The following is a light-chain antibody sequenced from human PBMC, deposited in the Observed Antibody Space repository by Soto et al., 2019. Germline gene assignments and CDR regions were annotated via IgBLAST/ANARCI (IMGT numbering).Light chain of an antibody. CDR2: DTS. Sequence: EIVLMQSPGTLSLSPGEGATLSCRASQSVNSNYLAWYQQKPGQAPTVLIFDTSRRATGVPDRFSGSGSGTDFTLTITGLQPDDFATYYCQNYNGPPWTFGQGTKVEIK. J-gene: IGKJ1*01. CDR3: QNYNGPPWT. V-gene: IGKV3-20*01. CDR1: QSVNSNY.